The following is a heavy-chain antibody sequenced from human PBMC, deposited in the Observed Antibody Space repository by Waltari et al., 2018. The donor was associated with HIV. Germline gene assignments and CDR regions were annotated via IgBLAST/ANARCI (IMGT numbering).Heavy chain of an antibody. D-gene: IGHD3-22*01. CDR1: DGSIDRSSYY. CDR3: ARHVGGYDSSGYFPYYFDY. CDR2: IYYSGST. Sequence: QLQLQESGPGLMKPSETLSLTCTVSDGSIDRSSYYWGWIRQPPGKGLEWIGSIYYSGSTYDNPSLKSRVTISVDTSKNRFSLKLSSVTAADTAVYYCARHVGGYDSSGYFPYYFDYWGQGALVTVSS. J-gene: IGHJ4*02. V-gene: IGHV4-39*01.